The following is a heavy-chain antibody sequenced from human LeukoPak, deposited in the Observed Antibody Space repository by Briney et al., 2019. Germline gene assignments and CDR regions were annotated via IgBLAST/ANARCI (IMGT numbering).Heavy chain of an antibody. D-gene: IGHD6-19*01. CDR3: ARSSSSGWGFRFDP. CDR1: GGSISSYY. Sequence: SETLSFTCTVSGGSISSYYWSWIRQSPGKGLEWIGRIYTSGSTNYNPSLKSRVTLSVDTSKNQFSLKLSSVTAADTAVYYCARSSSSGWGFRFDPWGQGTLVTVSS. V-gene: IGHV4-4*07. CDR2: IYTSGST. J-gene: IGHJ5*02.